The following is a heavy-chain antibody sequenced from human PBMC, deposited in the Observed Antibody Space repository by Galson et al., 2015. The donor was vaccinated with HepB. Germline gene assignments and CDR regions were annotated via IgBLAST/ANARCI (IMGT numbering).Heavy chain of an antibody. Sequence: SVKVSCKASGYTFTSYGISWVRQAPGQGLEWMGWISAYNGNTNYAQKLQGRVTMTTDTSTSTAYMELRSLRSDDTAVYYCARSYYGSGTFPFDYWGQGTLVTISS. CDR2: ISAYNGNT. CDR3: ARSYYGSGTFPFDY. V-gene: IGHV1-18*01. CDR1: GYTFTSYG. D-gene: IGHD3-10*01. J-gene: IGHJ4*02.